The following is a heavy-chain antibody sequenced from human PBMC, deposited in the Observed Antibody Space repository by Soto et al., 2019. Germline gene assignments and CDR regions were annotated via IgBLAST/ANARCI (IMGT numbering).Heavy chain of an antibody. CDR1: GFTFSSYS. CDR3: ASNTPYRGTYFWDY. J-gene: IGHJ4*02. D-gene: IGHD1-26*01. CDR2: ISYDGINK. Sequence: GGSLRLSCAASGFTFSSYSIHWVRQAPGKGLEWVAVISYDGINKYYADSVKGRFTISRDNSKNTLYLQMNSLRAEDTAVYYCASNTPYRGTYFWDYCGQGTLVTVSS. V-gene: IGHV3-30-3*01.